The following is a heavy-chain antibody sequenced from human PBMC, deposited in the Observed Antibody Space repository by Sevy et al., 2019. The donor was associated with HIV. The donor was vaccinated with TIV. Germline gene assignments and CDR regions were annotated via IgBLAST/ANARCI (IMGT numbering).Heavy chain of an antibody. CDR2: IIGSGGTT. J-gene: IGHJ4*02. CDR1: GLIFSSYA. V-gene: IGHV3-23*01. CDR3: AKDLDCSTSSCYGELFDY. Sequence: GGSLRLSCAASGLIFSSYAMSWVRQAPGKGLEWVSAIIGSGGTTFYADSVKGRFTISRDNSKNTLYLQMNSLIAEDTAVYYCAKDLDCSTSSCYGELFDYWGQGTLVTVSS. D-gene: IGHD2-2*01.